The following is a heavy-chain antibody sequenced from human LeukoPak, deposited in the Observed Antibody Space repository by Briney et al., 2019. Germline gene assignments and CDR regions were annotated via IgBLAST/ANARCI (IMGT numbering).Heavy chain of an antibody. CDR1: GGSISSSTYY. Sequence: SETLSLTCTVSGGSISSSTYYGGWIRQPPGKGLEWIGSIYYGGSTYYNPSLKSRVTISVDTPKNQFSLKVSSVTAADTAVYYCARFPTDGSSWPNYWGQGTLVTVSS. D-gene: IGHD6-13*01. CDR3: ARFPTDGSSWPNY. J-gene: IGHJ4*02. V-gene: IGHV4-39*01. CDR2: IYYGGST.